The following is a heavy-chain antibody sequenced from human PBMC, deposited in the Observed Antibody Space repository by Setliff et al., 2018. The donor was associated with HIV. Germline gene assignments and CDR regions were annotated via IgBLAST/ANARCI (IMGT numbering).Heavy chain of an antibody. CDR1: GYNFNTYG. Sequence: ASVKVSCKASGYNFNTYGVSWVRQAPGQGPEWMGWISGFNAKTLYAPKFQNRVTLTTDTSTPTAHMELRSLRIDDTAIYYCARANSLLQYNEGWSPENPFNIWGQGTLVTVSS. CDR2: ISGFNAKT. V-gene: IGHV1-18*01. CDR3: ARANSLLQYNEGWSPENPFNI. D-gene: IGHD1-20*01. J-gene: IGHJ4*03.